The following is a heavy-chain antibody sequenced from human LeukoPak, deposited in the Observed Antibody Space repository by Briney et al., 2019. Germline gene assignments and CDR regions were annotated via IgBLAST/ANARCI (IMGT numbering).Heavy chain of an antibody. Sequence: GGSLRLSCAASGFTFSTFWMHWVRQAPGKGLEWVSAISGSGGSTYYADSVKGRFTISRDNAKNSLYLQMNSLRAEDTAVYYCAELGITMIGGVWGKGTTVTISS. CDR1: GFTFSTFW. V-gene: IGHV3-21*01. J-gene: IGHJ6*04. CDR2: ISGSGGST. CDR3: AELGITMIGGV. D-gene: IGHD3-10*02.